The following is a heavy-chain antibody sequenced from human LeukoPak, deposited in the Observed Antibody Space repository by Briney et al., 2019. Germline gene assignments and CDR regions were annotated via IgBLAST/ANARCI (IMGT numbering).Heavy chain of an antibody. CDR3: ARDPAYAGGYYFDY. D-gene: IGHD2-21*01. J-gene: IGHJ4*02. Sequence: ASVKVSRKASGYTFTGYYMHWVRQAPGQGLEWMGWINPNSGGTNYAQKFQGRVTMTRDTSISTAYMELSRLRSDDTAVYYCARDPAYAGGYYFDYWGQGTLVTVSS. V-gene: IGHV1-2*02. CDR2: INPNSGGT. CDR1: GYTFTGYY.